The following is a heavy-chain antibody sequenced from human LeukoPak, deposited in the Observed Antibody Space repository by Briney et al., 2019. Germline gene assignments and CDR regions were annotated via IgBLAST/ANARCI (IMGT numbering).Heavy chain of an antibody. CDR2: IYYSGST. J-gene: IGHJ4*02. Sequence: SETLSLTCTVSGGSISSYYWSWIRQPPGRGLEWIGYIYYSGSTNYNPSLKSRVTISVETSKNEFSLKLRSVTAADTAVYYCARVTGYRIEDYFDYWGQGTLVTVSS. D-gene: IGHD6-13*01. CDR3: ARVTGYRIEDYFDY. CDR1: GGSISSYY. V-gene: IGHV4-59*01.